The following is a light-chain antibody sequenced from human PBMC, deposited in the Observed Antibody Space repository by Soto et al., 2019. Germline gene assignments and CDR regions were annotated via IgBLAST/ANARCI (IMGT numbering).Light chain of an antibody. CDR3: QKYNSALGFT. V-gene: IGKV1-27*01. Sequence: DIQMTQSPSSLSASAGDRVTITCRASQGISNYLAWYQQKPGKVPKLLIYAASTLQSGVPSRFSGSGSGTDFTLTISSLQPEDVATYYCQKYNSALGFTFGPGTKVDIK. CDR2: AAS. J-gene: IGKJ3*01. CDR1: QGISNY.